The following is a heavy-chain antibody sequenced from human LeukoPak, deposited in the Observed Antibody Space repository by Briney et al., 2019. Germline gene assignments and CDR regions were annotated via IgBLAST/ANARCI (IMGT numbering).Heavy chain of an antibody. CDR2: IYYSGST. CDR3: ARRMGRRFGERYYYYHYMDV. Sequence: SETLSLTCTVSGGSISSYYWSWIRQPPGKGLEWIGYIYYSGSTNYNPPLKSRVTISVDTSKNQFSLKLSSVTAADTAVYYCARRMGRRFGERYYYYHYMDVWGKGTTVTISS. J-gene: IGHJ6*03. CDR1: GGSISSYY. D-gene: IGHD3-10*01. V-gene: IGHV4-59*01.